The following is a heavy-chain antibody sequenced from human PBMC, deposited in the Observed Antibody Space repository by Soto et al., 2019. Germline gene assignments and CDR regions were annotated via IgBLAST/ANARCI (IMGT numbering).Heavy chain of an antibody. V-gene: IGHV4-59*11. D-gene: IGHD3-22*01. Sequence: SETPAITCRVSSDSRGSHLWAWIRQSPGKGLEWLGYIFYTGITNYNPSLQSRVTISVDTSKDQFSLRLNSVTAADAAVYYCERGGYDFSGVIYDDGFDFCGQG. CDR3: ERGGYDFSGVIYDDGFDF. J-gene: IGHJ4*02. CDR1: SDSRGSHL. CDR2: IFYTGIT.